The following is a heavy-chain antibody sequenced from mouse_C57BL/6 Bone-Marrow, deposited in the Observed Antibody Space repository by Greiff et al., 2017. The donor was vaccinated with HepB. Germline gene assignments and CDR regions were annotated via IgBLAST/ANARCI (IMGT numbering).Heavy chain of an antibody. CDR2: ISNGGGST. J-gene: IGHJ2*01. CDR3: ARLSSDYFDY. D-gene: IGHD3-1*01. V-gene: IGHV5-12*01. CDR1: GFTFSDYY. Sequence: DVKLVESGGGLVQPGGSLKLSCAASGFTFSDYYMYWVRQTPEKRLEWVAYISNGGGSTYYPDTVKGRFTISRDNAKNTLYLQMSRLKSEDTAMYYCARLSSDYFDYWGQGTTLTVSS.